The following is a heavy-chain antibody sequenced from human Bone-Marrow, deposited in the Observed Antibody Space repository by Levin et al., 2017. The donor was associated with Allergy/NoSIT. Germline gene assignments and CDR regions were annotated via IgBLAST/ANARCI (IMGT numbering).Heavy chain of an antibody. CDR3: ARDGYDYVWGTYRDSHPYFDY. CDR1: GFIFSSYT. Sequence: GGSLRLSCAASGFIFSSYTMHWVRQAPGKGLEWVSYISTSSRYIYYADSVKGRFTISRDNAKNSLYLQMNSLRAEDTAVYYCARDGYDYVWGTYRDSHPYFDYWGQGALVSVSS. CDR2: ISTSSRYI. V-gene: IGHV3-21*01. D-gene: IGHD3-16*02. J-gene: IGHJ4*02.